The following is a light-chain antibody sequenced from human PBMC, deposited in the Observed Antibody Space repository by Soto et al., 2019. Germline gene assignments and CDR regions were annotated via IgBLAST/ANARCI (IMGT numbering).Light chain of an antibody. CDR3: HQYGGAGT. Sequence: EIVLTQSPGTLSLSPGERGTLSCRASQSVSSSYLAWYQQKPGQAPRLLIYGASSRATGIPDRFSGSGSGTDFTLTISRLEPEDFAVYYCHQYGGAGTFGQGTKVEIK. J-gene: IGKJ1*01. CDR1: QSVSSSY. CDR2: GAS. V-gene: IGKV3-20*01.